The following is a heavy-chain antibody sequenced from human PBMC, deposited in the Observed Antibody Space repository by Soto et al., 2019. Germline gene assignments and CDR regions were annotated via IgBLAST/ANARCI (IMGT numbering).Heavy chain of an antibody. CDR2: ISAYNGNT. CDR3: ARFALGATYFDY. D-gene: IGHD1-26*01. J-gene: IGHJ4*02. Sequence: SVKVSCKASGYTFTSYCLSWVRQATGQGLEWMGWISAYNGNTNYAQKLQGRVTMTTDTSMSTAYMELRSLRSDDTAVYYCARFALGATYFDYWGQGTLVTVSS. CDR1: GYTFTSYC. V-gene: IGHV1-18*01.